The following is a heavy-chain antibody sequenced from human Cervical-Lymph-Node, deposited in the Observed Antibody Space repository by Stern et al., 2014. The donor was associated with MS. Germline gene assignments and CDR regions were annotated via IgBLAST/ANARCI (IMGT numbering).Heavy chain of an antibody. CDR1: GFSLSNARMG. V-gene: IGHV2-26*01. CDR3: ARIPPGYSVAWDWYFDL. D-gene: IGHD6-13*01. Sequence: ESGPVLVKPTETLTLTCTVSGFSLSNARMGVSWIRQPPGKALEWLAHIFSHDEKSYSTSLKSRLTISKDTSKSQVVLTMTNMDPVDTATYYCARIPPGYSVAWDWYFDLWGRGTLVTVSS. J-gene: IGHJ2*01. CDR2: IFSHDEK.